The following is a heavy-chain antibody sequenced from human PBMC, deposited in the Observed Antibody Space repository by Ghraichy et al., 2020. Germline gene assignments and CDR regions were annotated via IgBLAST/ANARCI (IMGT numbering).Heavy chain of an antibody. V-gene: IGHV4-39*01. Sequence: GSLRLSCTVSGGPISSNSYYWGWIRQPPGKGLEWIGTISYSGSSYYNPSLKSRVTTFVDTSKNQFSLNLSSVTVADTAVYYCARRRAGSDWFDPWGQGTLVTVSA. J-gene: IGHJ5*02. CDR3: ARRRAGSDWFDP. D-gene: IGHD3-10*01. CDR1: GGPISSNSYY. CDR2: ISYSGSS.